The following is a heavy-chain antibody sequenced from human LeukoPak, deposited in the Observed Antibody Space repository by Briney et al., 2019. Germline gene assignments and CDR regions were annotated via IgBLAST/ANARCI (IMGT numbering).Heavy chain of an antibody. CDR3: ARVANYYDSSGYEADAFDI. CDR1: GFSFSSYW. CDR2: IKEDGSEK. J-gene: IGHJ3*02. V-gene: IGHV3-7*01. D-gene: IGHD3-22*01. Sequence: GGSLRLSCAASGFSFSSYWMSWVRQAPGKGLEWVANIKEDGSEKYYVDSVKGRFTISRDNAKNSLYLQMNSLRAEDAAVYYCARVANYYDSSGYEADAFDIWGQGTMVTVSS.